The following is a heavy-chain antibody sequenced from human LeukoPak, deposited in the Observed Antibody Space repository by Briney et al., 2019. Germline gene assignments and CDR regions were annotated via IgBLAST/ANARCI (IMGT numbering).Heavy chain of an antibody. D-gene: IGHD1-26*01. Sequence: GGSLRLSCAASGFTVTDYAMTWVRQAPGKGLEWVSSISASGGMTYYADSVKGRFTVSRDNSKNSLYLQMNSLTAADTAVYYCAKDRSIGTYYTFNHWGQGTVVTVSS. V-gene: IGHV3-23*01. CDR3: AKDRSIGTYYTFNH. J-gene: IGHJ4*02. CDR2: ISASGGMT. CDR1: GFTVTDYA.